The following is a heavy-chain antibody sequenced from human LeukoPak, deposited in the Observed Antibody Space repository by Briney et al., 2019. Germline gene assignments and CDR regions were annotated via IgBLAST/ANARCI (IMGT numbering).Heavy chain of an antibody. J-gene: IGHJ6*03. V-gene: IGHV3-73*01. CDR3: TRCIYDIDYYYYMDV. CDR1: GFTFSGSA. CDR2: IRSKANSYAT. Sequence: GGSLRLSCAASGFTFSGSAMHWVRQASGKGLEWVGRIRSKANSYATAYAASVKGRFTISRDDSKNTAYLQMNSLKTEDTAVYYCTRCIYDIDYYYYMDVWGKGTTVTVSS. D-gene: IGHD3-9*01.